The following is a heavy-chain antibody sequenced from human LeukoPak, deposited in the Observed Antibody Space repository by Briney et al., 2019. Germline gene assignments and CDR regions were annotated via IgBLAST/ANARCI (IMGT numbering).Heavy chain of an antibody. Sequence: GGSLRLSCAASGFTFSNAWMSWVRQAPGKGLEWVAVIWYDGSNKYYADSVKGRFTISRDNSKNTLYLQMNSLRAEDTAVYYCARALDCSSTSCYAVDYWGQGTLVTVSS. D-gene: IGHD2-2*01. V-gene: IGHV3-33*08. CDR3: ARALDCSSTSCYAVDY. J-gene: IGHJ4*02. CDR1: GFTFSNAW. CDR2: IWYDGSNK.